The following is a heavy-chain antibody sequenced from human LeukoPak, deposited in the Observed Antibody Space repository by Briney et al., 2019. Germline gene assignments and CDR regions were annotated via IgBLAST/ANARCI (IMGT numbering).Heavy chain of an antibody. Sequence: SQTLSLTCTVSGGSISSGSYYWSWIRQPAGKGLEWIGRIYTSGSTNYNPSLKSRVTISVDTSKNQFSLKLSSVTAADTAVYHCARDLLSIAAGPIDAFDIWGQGTMVTVSS. J-gene: IGHJ3*02. D-gene: IGHD6-25*01. CDR2: IYTSGST. V-gene: IGHV4-61*02. CDR3: ARDLLSIAAGPIDAFDI. CDR1: GGSISSGSYY.